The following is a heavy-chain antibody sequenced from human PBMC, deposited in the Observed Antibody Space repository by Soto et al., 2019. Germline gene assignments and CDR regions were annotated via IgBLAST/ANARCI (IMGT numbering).Heavy chain of an antibody. V-gene: IGHV2-5*02. CDR3: AHRLEGGIPAEYFQH. CDR2: IYWDDDK. Sequence: SGPTLVNPTQTLTLTCTFSGFSLSTSGVGVGWIRQPPGKALEWLALIYWDDDKRYSPSLKSRLTITEDTSKNQVVLTMTNMDPVDTATYYCAHRLEGGIPAEYFQHWGQGTLVTVSS. D-gene: IGHD2-15*01. CDR1: GFSLSTSGVG. J-gene: IGHJ1*01.